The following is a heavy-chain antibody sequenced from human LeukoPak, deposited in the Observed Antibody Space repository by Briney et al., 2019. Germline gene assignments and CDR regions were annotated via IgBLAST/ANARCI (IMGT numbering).Heavy chain of an antibody. CDR1: GYTLTELS. Sequence: ASVKVSCKVSGYTLTELSMHWVRQAPGKGLEWMGGFYPEDGETIYAQKFQGRVTMTEDTSTDTAYMELSSLRSEDTAVYYCATVLYSSSWPNTYYFDYWGQGTLVTVSS. J-gene: IGHJ4*02. CDR2: FYPEDGET. D-gene: IGHD6-13*01. V-gene: IGHV1-24*01. CDR3: ATVLYSSSWPNTYYFDY.